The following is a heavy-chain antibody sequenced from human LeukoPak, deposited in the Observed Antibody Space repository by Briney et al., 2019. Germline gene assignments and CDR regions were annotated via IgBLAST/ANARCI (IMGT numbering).Heavy chain of an antibody. CDR3: ARDRCGGECYEYFQH. CDR2: ISGSSTTT. V-gene: IGHV3-48*02. CDR1: GFTFSSYT. D-gene: IGHD2-21*01. J-gene: IGHJ1*01. Sequence: GGSLRLSCAASGFTFSSYTINWVRQAAGRGLELASYISGSSTTTNYADTVKGRFTISRANAKYSLYLQMNSLRDQDTAVYYCARDRCGGECYEYFQHWGQGRLVTVSS.